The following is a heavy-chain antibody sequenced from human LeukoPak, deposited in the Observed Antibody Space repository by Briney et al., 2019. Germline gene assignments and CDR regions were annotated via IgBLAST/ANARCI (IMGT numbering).Heavy chain of an antibody. CDR2: INHSGST. V-gene: IGHV4-34*01. CDR3: ARLTRRGYYYYYMDV. CDR1: GGSFSGYY. D-gene: IGHD3-16*01. Sequence: SETLSLTCAVYGGSFSGYYWSWIRQPPGKGLEWIGEINHSGSTNYNPSLKSRVTISVDTSKNQFSLKLSSVTAADTAVYYCARLTRRGYYYYYMDVWGKGTTVTVSS. J-gene: IGHJ6*03.